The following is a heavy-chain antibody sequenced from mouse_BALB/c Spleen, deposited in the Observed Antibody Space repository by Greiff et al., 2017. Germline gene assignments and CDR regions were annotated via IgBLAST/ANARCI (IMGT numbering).Heavy chain of an antibody. D-gene: IGHD1-1*01. Sequence: EVHLVESGGGLVQPGGSLKLSCAASGFTFSSYTMSWVRQTPEKRLEWVAYISNGGGSTYYPDTVKGRFTISRDNAQNTLYLQMSSLKSGDTAMYYCARITTVVALGYWGQGTTRTVSS. CDR2: ISNGGGST. J-gene: IGHJ2*01. CDR1: GFTFSSYT. V-gene: IGHV5-12-2*01. CDR3: ARITTVVALGY.